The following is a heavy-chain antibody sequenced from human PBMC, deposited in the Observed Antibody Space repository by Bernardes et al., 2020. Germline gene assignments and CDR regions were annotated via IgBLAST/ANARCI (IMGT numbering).Heavy chain of an antibody. CDR3: ARTTVPPGYYAMDV. J-gene: IGHJ6*02. CDR2: IDWDDDR. V-gene: IGHV2-70*01. D-gene: IGHD4-4*01. CDR1: GFSLSTSGMC. Sequence: SGPTLLKPTQTLTLTCTFSGFSLSTSGMCVNWIRQPPGKALEWLALIDWDDDRYYSTSLKTRLTISKDASKNQVVLTMTNMDPVDTATYYCARTTVPPGYYAMDVWGQGTTVTVSS.